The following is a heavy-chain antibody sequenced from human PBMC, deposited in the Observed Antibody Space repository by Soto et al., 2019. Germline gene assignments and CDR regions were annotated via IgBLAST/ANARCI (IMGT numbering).Heavy chain of an antibody. CDR3: ARHPIIIFVGGTVTGYYGMDV. CDR1: GYSFTSYW. D-gene: IGHD1-26*01. V-gene: IGHV5-51*01. CDR2: IYPGDSDT. J-gene: IGHJ6*02. Sequence: PGESLKISCKGSGYSFTSYWIGWVSQMPGKGLEWMGIIYPGDSDTRYSPSFQGQVTISADKSISTAYLQWSSLKASDSSMYYCARHPIIIFVGGTVTGYYGMDVWGQGTTVTVAS.